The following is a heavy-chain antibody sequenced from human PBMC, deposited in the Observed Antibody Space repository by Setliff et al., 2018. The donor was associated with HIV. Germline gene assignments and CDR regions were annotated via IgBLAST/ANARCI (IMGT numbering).Heavy chain of an antibody. CDR1: GGSVSDSNVY. D-gene: IGHD6-13*01. J-gene: IGHJ3*02. Sequence: SETLSLTCSVSGGSVSDSNVYWNWIRQSPGKGLEWIGYIYYSGSTYYNPSLKSRVTISVDTSRNQFSLKLSSVTAADTAVYYCARHRHTAAGTLDAFDIWGQGTVVTVSS. CDR3: ARHRHTAAGTLDAFDI. CDR2: IYYSGST. V-gene: IGHV4-31*03.